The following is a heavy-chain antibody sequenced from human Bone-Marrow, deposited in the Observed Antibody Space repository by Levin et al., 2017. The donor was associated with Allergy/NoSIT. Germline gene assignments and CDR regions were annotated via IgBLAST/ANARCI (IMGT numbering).Heavy chain of an antibody. V-gene: IGHV3-7*01. CDR1: GFTFSTYW. CDR3: ARGRALGESAFRDFDL. D-gene: IGHD3-10*01. J-gene: IGHJ2*01. CDR2: IKKDGSEN. Sequence: GESLKISCAASGFTFSTYWMNWVRQAPGKGLEWVANIKKDGSENYYVDSVKGRFIISRDNAKNSLYLQMTSLRAEDAAVYYCARGRALGESAFRDFDLWGRGTLVTVSS.